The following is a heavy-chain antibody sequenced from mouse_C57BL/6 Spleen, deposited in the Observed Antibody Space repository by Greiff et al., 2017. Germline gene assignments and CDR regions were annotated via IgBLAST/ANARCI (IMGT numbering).Heavy chain of an antibody. V-gene: IGHV1-59*01. CDR1: GYTFTSYW. CDR2: IDPSDSYT. J-gene: IGHJ2*01. Sequence: VQLQQPGAELVRPGTSVKLSCKASGYTFTSYWMHWVKQRPGQGLEWIGVIDPSDSYTNYNQKFKGKATLTVDTSSSTAYMQLSSLTSEDSAVYYCARGETDDYWGQGTTLTVSS. CDR3: ARGETDDY.